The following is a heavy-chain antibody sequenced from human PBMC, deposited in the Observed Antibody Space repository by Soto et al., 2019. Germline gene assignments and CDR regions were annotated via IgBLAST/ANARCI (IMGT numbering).Heavy chain of an antibody. V-gene: IGHV3-23*01. Sequence: GGSLRLSCAVSGFTFSNYAMNWVRQAPGKGLEWVSVISGSGDSTYYADSVKGRFTISRDSSKNTLYLQMNSLRAEDTAIYYCAKDRGSSRTFFDYWGQGTLVTVSS. D-gene: IGHD6-19*01. CDR2: ISGSGDST. CDR3: AKDRGSSRTFFDY. J-gene: IGHJ4*02. CDR1: GFTFSNYA.